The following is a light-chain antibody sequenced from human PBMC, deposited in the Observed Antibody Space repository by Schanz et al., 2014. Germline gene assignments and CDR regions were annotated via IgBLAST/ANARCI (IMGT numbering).Light chain of an antibody. CDR2: WAS. CDR1: QSVLYTSDNKNY. Sequence: DIVMTQSPDSLAVSLGERATINCKSSQSVLYTSDNKNYLAWYQHKPGQPPKLLISWASTRESGVPDRFSGSGSGTDFTLTISSLQAEDVAVYYCQQYYSTLMYTFGQGTKLEIK. V-gene: IGKV4-1*01. CDR3: QQYYSTLMYT. J-gene: IGKJ2*01.